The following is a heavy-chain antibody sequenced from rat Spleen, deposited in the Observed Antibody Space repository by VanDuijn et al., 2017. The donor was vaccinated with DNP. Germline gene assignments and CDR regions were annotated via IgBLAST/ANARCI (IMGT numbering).Heavy chain of an antibody. Sequence: QVQLQQSGAELARPGSSVKISCKASGYTFTSYYIGWIKQTTGQGLEWLGIINPGSGGTDYNVKFKGKATLTVDRSSSTAFMQLGSLTPEDSAVYYCARQQSSGAMDAWGQGTSVTV. CDR3: ARQQSSGAMDA. CDR2: INPGSGGT. D-gene: IGHD1-2*01. V-gene: IGHV1-43*01. CDR1: GYTFTSYY. J-gene: IGHJ4*01.